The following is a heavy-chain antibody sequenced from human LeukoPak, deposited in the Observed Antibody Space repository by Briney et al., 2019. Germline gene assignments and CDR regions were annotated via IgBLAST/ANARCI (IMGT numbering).Heavy chain of an antibody. V-gene: IGHV4-4*07. CDR3: ARDRDYYDSSGFDY. J-gene: IGHJ4*02. D-gene: IGHD3-22*01. Sequence: PSETLSLTCTVAGGSFSDYYWSWIRQPAGKGLEWIGSIYYSGSTYYNPSLKSRVTISVDTSKNQFSLKLSSVTAADTAVYYCARDRDYYDSSGFDYWGQGTLVTVSS. CDR2: IYYSGST. CDR1: GGSFSDYY.